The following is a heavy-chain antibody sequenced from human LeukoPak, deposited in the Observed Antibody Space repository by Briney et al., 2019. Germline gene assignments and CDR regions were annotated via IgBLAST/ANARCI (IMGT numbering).Heavy chain of an antibody. J-gene: IGHJ4*02. Sequence: LTGGPLRLSCAASGFTFSDYWMSWVRQAPGQGLEWVAKINQDGREQHFVDSVKGRFTISRDNAKNSLFLQMDSLRAEDTAVYYCTGGALDYWGQGALVTVSS. V-gene: IGHV3-7*04. CDR1: GFTFSDYW. CDR2: INQDGREQ. CDR3: TGGALDY.